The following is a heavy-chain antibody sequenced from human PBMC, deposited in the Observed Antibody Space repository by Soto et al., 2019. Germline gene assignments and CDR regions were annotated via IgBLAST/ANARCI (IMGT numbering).Heavy chain of an antibody. CDR2: ISGSDTST. CDR3: AKRFVIAVAGTNYYYYGMDV. V-gene: IGHV3-23*01. Sequence: EVQLLESGGGLVQPGGSLTLSCAASGFTFSSYAMNWVRQAPGKELEWVSSISGSDTSTYYADSVKGRFTISRDNSRDTLYLQMNSLRAEDTATYYCAKRFVIAVAGTNYYYYGMDVWGQGTTVTVSS. CDR1: GFTFSSYA. J-gene: IGHJ6*02. D-gene: IGHD6-19*01.